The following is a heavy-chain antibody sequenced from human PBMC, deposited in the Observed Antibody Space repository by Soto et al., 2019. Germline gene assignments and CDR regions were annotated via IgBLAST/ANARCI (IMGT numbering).Heavy chain of an antibody. D-gene: IGHD4-4*01. Sequence: SVKVSSKASGGTFSSYAISWVRQAPGQGLEWMGGIIPIFGTANYAQKFQGRVTITADESTSTAYMELSSLRSEDTAVYYCAGSRTVTRYYYYGMDVWGQGTTVTVSS. J-gene: IGHJ6*02. CDR2: IIPIFGTA. CDR1: GGTFSSYA. V-gene: IGHV1-69*13. CDR3: AGSRTVTRYYYYGMDV.